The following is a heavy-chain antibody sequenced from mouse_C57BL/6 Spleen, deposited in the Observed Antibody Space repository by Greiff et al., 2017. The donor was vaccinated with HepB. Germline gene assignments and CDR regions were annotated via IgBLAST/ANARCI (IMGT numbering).Heavy chain of an antibody. J-gene: IGHJ4*01. D-gene: IGHD1-1*01. CDR1: GFSLTSYG. Sequence: QVQLKESGPGLVAPSQSLSITCTVSGFSLTSYGVHWVRQPPGKGLEWLVVIWSDGSTTYNSALKSRLSISKDNSKSQVFLKMNSLQTDDTAMYYCARHLATTVVDDDAMDYWGQGTSVTVSS. CDR2: IWSDGST. V-gene: IGHV2-6-1*01. CDR3: ARHLATTVVDDDAMDY.